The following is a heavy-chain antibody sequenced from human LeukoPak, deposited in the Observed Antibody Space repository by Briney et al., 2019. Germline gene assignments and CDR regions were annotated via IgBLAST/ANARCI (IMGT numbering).Heavy chain of an antibody. D-gene: IGHD3-22*01. CDR2: IYTSGST. J-gene: IGHJ4*02. V-gene: IGHV4-4*07. CDR1: GGXIRSSY. CDR3: ATDDYDSAVYSY. Sequence: SDTLSLICTVSGGXIRSSYWSWFRQPAGKGLEWIGRIYTSGSTNYNPSLKSRVTMSLDTSKNHFSLNLRSVTAADTAVYFCATDDYDSAVYSYWGQGTLVTVSS.